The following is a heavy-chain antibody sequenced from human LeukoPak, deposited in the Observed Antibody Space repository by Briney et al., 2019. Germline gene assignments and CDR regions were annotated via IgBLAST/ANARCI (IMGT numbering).Heavy chain of an antibody. J-gene: IGHJ4*02. CDR1: GYTFTDYY. V-gene: IGHV1-2*02. Sequence: GAPVKVSCKASGYTFTDYYMHWVRQAPGQGLEWMGWINPDSGGTIYAPKFQGRVTMTIDTSITTTYLELTRLTSDDTAVYCCARGEGSSIDYWGQGTLVSVSS. CDR3: ARGEGSSIDY. D-gene: IGHD6-13*01. CDR2: INPDSGGT.